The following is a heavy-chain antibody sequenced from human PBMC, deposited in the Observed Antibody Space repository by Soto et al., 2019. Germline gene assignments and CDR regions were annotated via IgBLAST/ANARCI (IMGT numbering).Heavy chain of an antibody. Sequence: QVQLAESGGGLVKPGGSLRLSCVASGFSLSDYYMSWIRQAPGKGPEWLSYISSTGKTVYYADSVQGRVTVSRDNAKNFFYLQMNNPSAEATAAEYCLNPMGSCTSCEGRNYYYYLDVWGKGTTVTVSS. CDR3: LNPMGSCTSCEGRNYYYYLDV. CDR1: GFSLSDYY. CDR2: ISSTGKTV. J-gene: IGHJ6*03. D-gene: IGHD2-2*01. V-gene: IGHV3-11*01.